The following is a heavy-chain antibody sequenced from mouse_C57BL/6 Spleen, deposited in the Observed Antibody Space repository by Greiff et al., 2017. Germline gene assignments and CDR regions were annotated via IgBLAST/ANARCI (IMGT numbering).Heavy chain of an antibody. J-gene: IGHJ4*01. CDR1: GYAFSSSW. V-gene: IGHV1-82*01. Sequence: VQLQQSGPELAKPGASVKISCKASGYAFSSSWMNWVKQRPGKGLEWIGRIYPGDGDTNYNGKFKGKATLTADKSSSTAYMQLSSLTSEDSAVYFCAREGSFYYAMDYWGQGTSVTVSS. CDR2: IYPGDGDT. CDR3: AREGSFYYAMDY.